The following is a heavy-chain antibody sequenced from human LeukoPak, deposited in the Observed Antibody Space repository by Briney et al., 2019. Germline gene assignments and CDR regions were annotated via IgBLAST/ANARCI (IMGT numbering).Heavy chain of an antibody. CDR2: MSGSSIYT. Sequence: PGGPLRLSCAASGFTFSDYDMSWIRQAPGKGLEWISYMSGSSIYTNYADSVKGRFTISRDNAKNSLYLQMNSLRAEDTAVYYCARGRRFSTGATRYSGMDVWGQGTTVTVSS. CDR3: ARGRRFSTGATRYSGMDV. D-gene: IGHD1-7*01. V-gene: IGHV3-11*06. J-gene: IGHJ6*02. CDR1: GFTFSDYD.